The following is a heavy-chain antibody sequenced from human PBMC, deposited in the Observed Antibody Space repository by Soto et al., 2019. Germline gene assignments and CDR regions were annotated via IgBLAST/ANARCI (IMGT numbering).Heavy chain of an antibody. Sequence: GGSLRLSCAASGFTFSSYAMSWVRQAPGKGLEWVSAISGSGGSTYYADSVKGRFTISRDNSKNTLYLQMNSLRAEDTAVYYCAKGRRFGELLGTFDPFDYWGQGTLVTVSS. D-gene: IGHD3-10*01. V-gene: IGHV3-23*01. CDR1: GFTFSSYA. J-gene: IGHJ4*02. CDR2: ISGSGGST. CDR3: AKGRRFGELLGTFDPFDY.